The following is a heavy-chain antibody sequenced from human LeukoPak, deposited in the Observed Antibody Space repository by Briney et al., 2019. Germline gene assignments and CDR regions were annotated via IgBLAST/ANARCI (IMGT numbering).Heavy chain of an antibody. CDR2: ISYDGSNK. Sequence: GRSLRLSCAASGFTFSSYAMHWVRQAPGKGLEWVAVISYDGSNKYYADSVKGRFTISRDNSKNTLYLQMNSLRAEDTAVYYCVRDKPYFDYWGQGTLVTVSS. CDR1: GFTFSSYA. J-gene: IGHJ4*02. V-gene: IGHV3-30-3*01. CDR3: VRDKPYFDY.